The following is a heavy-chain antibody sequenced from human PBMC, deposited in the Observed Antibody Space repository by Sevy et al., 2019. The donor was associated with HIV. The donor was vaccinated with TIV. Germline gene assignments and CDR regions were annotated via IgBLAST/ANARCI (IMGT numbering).Heavy chain of an antibody. CDR1: GDGVSSRGTV. CDR3: ARDGGANWDGRPSGTVFDY. Sequence: KQSQTLSLTCAISGDGVSSRGTVWNWIRQSPSRGLEWLGRTYYRSKWWNNYALSVKSRISINPDTSKNQVSLHLNSVTPDGTAVYYCARDGGANWDGRPSGTVFDYWGQGTLVTVSS. J-gene: IGHJ4*02. D-gene: IGHD1-1*01. V-gene: IGHV6-1*01. CDR2: TYYRSKWWN.